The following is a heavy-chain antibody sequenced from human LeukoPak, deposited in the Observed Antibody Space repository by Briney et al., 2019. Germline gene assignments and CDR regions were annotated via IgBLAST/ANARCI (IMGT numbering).Heavy chain of an antibody. J-gene: IGHJ4*02. Sequence: PGGSLRLSCAASGFTFSSYWMHWVRQAPGKGLVWVSRIKSDDSSTDYADSVKGRFTISGDNAKNTLYLQMNSLRVEDMAVYYCTAIRPDYWGRGTLVTVSP. CDR1: GFTFSSYW. CDR3: TAIRPDY. CDR2: IKSDDSST. D-gene: IGHD2-21*02. V-gene: IGHV3-74*01.